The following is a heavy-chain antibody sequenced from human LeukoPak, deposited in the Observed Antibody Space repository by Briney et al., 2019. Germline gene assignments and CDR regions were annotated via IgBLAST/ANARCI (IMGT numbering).Heavy chain of an antibody. V-gene: IGHV4-59*01. Sequence: SETLSLTCTVSGGSIGSFYWSWIRQPPGKGLEWIGYIYYNGSTNYNPSLKSRVTISVDTPKNHFSLKLSSVSVADTAVYYCARVSGSIYYDSSGYPHFDYWGQGTLVTVSS. CDR3: ARVSGSIYYDSSGYPHFDY. D-gene: IGHD3-22*01. CDR2: IYYNGST. J-gene: IGHJ4*02. CDR1: GGSIGSFY.